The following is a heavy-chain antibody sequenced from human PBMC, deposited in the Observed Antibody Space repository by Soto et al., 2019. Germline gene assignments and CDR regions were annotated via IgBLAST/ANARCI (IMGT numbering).Heavy chain of an antibody. CDR1: GFIFSSYA. D-gene: IGHD6-19*01. Sequence: QVQLVESGGGVVQPGRSLRLSCAASGFIFSSYAVHWVRQAPGKGLEWVAVISYDGRNKYYAESVKGRFTISRDNSKNTMDLQMNSLRVEDTAAYYCAREAVDSYAMDVWGQGTTVTVSS. J-gene: IGHJ6*02. CDR3: AREAVDSYAMDV. V-gene: IGHV3-30*04. CDR2: ISYDGRNK.